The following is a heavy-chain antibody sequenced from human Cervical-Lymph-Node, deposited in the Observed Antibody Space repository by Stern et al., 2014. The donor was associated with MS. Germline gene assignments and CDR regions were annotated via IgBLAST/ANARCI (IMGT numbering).Heavy chain of an antibody. D-gene: IGHD2-15*01. V-gene: IGHV4-31*03. CDR3: ARAHLAVGPYDS. Sequence: QVQLVESGPGLVKPSQTLSLTCTVSGGSISSGGDYWTWIRQRPGKGLEWIGFIFYSGNTYYDPSLKSRVAISLDTSKNQFSLRLTSVTAADTAVYYCARAHLAVGPYDSWGQGTLVTVSS. J-gene: IGHJ4*02. CDR1: GGSISSGGDY. CDR2: IFYSGNT.